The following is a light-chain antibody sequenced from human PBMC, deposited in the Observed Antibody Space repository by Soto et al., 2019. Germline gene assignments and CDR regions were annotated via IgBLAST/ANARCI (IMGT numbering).Light chain of an antibody. CDR2: LEGSGSY. Sequence: QPVLTQSSSAFASLGSSVKLTCTLSSGHSSYIIAWHQQQPGKAPRYLMKLEGSGSYNKGSGVPDRFSGSSSGADRYLTISNLQFEDEADYYCETWDFNTRVFGGGTKVTVL. J-gene: IGLJ3*02. CDR1: SGHSSYI. CDR3: ETWDFNTRV. V-gene: IGLV4-60*02.